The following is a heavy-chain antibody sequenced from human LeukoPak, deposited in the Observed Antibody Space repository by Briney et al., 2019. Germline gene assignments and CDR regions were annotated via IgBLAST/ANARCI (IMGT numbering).Heavy chain of an antibody. D-gene: IGHD6-13*01. CDR2: INHSGST. Sequence: SETLSLTCAVYGGSFSGYYWSWIRQPPGKGLEWIGEINHSGSTNYNPSLKSRVTISVDTSKNQFSLKLSSVTAADTAVYYCAREGIAAAGTPWFDPWGQGTLVTVS. J-gene: IGHJ5*02. CDR3: AREGIAAAGTPWFDP. CDR1: GGSFSGYY. V-gene: IGHV4-34*01.